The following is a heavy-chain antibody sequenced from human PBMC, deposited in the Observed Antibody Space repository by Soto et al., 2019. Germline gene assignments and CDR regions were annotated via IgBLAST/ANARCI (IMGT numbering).Heavy chain of an antibody. CDR1: GFTFSSYG. Sequence: GGSLRLSCAASGFTFSSYGMHWVRQAPGKGLEWVAVIWYDGSNKYYADSVKGRFTISRDNSKNTLYLQMNSLRAEDTAVYYCARAQNYYGTITYYYYYMDVWGKGTTVTVSS. V-gene: IGHV3-33*01. J-gene: IGHJ6*03. D-gene: IGHD3-10*01. CDR3: ARAQNYYGTITYYYYYMDV. CDR2: IWYDGSNK.